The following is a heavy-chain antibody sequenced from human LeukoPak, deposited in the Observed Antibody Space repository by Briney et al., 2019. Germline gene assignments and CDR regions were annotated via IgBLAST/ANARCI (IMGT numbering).Heavy chain of an antibody. Sequence: QPGGSLRLSCVASGFTFSAYAMSWVRQAPGKGLEWVSAITGSGDDTYYADSVKGRFTISRDSSKNTLYLQMNGLRAEDTAVYYCAKYTPANYYGSGSTFDYWGQGALVTVSS. CDR2: ITGSGDDT. CDR3: AKYTPANYYGSGSTFDY. CDR1: GFTFSAYA. J-gene: IGHJ4*02. V-gene: IGHV3-23*01. D-gene: IGHD3-10*01.